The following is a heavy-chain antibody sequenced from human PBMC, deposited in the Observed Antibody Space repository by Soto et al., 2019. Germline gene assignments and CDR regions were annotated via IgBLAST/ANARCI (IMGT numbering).Heavy chain of an antibody. CDR2: TYYRSKWYN. V-gene: IGHV6-1*01. CDR3: ARDLITIFGVPRSHYVMDV. D-gene: IGHD3-3*01. Sequence: SQTLSLTCAISGDSVSSNSAAWNWIRQSPSRGLEWLGRTYYRSKWYNDYAVSVKSRITINPDTSKNQFSLQLNSVTPEDTAVYYCARDLITIFGVPRSHYVMDVWGQGSTVIVSS. CDR1: GDSVSSNSAA. J-gene: IGHJ6*02.